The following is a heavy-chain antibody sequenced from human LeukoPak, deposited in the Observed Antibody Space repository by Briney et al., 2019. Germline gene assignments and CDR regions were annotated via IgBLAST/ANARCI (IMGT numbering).Heavy chain of an antibody. CDR2: IYTSGST. V-gene: IGHV4-61*02. J-gene: IGHJ6*03. CDR1: GGSISSGSYY. Sequence: SETLSLTCTVSGGSISSGSYYWSWIRQPAGKGLECIGRIYTSGSTNYNPSLKSRVTISVDTSKNQFSLKLSSVTAADTAVYYCARSVGTKPYYYYYMDVWGKGTTVTVSS. CDR3: ARSVGTKPYYYYYMDV. D-gene: IGHD1-14*01.